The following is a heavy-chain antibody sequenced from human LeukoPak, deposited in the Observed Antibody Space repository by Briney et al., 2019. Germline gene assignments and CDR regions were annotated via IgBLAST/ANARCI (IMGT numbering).Heavy chain of an antibody. CDR3: AKDRYYDSSGYPYYYGMDV. CDR2: IWYDGTNK. V-gene: IGHV3-30*02. CDR1: GFTFSSYG. D-gene: IGHD3-22*01. Sequence: GGSLRLSCVASGFTFSSYGMHWVRQAPGKGLEWVAGIWYDGTNKRYGDSVKGRFTISRDNSKNTLYLQMNSLRAEDTAVYYCAKDRYYDSSGYPYYYGMDVWGQGTTVTVSS. J-gene: IGHJ6*02.